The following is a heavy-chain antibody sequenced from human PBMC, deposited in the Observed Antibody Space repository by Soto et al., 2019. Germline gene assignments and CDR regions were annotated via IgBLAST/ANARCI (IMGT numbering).Heavy chain of an antibody. CDR2: TIPVFNTA. CDR1: GGTLSDHG. CDR3: ARGVYGAGNYYTGPSAFDI. J-gene: IGHJ3*02. D-gene: IGHD3-10*01. V-gene: IGHV1-69*06. Sequence: QVQLEQSGAEVKKPGSSVKVSCKASGGTLSDHGVAWLRQAPGQGLEWMGGTIPVFNTAKYAQKFQGRVTFTAEKFTYTAYMDLRSMRSEDTAFYFCARGVYGAGNYYTGPSAFDIWGQGTMVIVSS.